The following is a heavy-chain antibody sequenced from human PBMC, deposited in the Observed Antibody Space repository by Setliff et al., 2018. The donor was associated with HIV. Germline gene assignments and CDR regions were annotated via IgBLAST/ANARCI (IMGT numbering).Heavy chain of an antibody. CDR3: ASDRRGYYYGSGSCYMDV. J-gene: IGHJ6*03. Sequence: SETLSLTCTVSGDSISSYYWSWIRQPPGNGLEWIGYTYTSGITDYNHSLKSRVTISGETSKNQFSLKLSSVTAADTAVYYCASDRRGYYYGSGSCYMDVWGTGTTVTVSS. CDR2: TYTSGIT. CDR1: GDSISSYY. D-gene: IGHD3-10*01. V-gene: IGHV4-4*08.